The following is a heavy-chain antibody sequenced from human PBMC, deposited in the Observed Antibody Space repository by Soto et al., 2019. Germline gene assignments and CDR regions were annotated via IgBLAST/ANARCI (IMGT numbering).Heavy chain of an antibody. CDR3: ARAPMVLSRSYFDS. CDR1: GGSISNFY. J-gene: IGHJ4*02. V-gene: IGHV4-59*01. Sequence: SETLSLTCTVSGGSISNFYWSWIRQPPGKGLEWIGYISSSGNTNYNPSLKSRVSISVDTSKNQLSLNLTSVTAADTAVYYCARAPMVLSRSYFDSWGQGTPVTVSS. CDR2: ISSSGNT. D-gene: IGHD2-8*01.